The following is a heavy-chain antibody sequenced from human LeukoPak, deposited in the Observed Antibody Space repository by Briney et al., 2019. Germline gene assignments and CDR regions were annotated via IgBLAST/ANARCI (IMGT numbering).Heavy chain of an antibody. CDR1: GGSISSHY. D-gene: IGHD3-3*01. V-gene: IGHV4-59*11. Sequence: SETLSLTCTVSGGSISSHYWSWIRQPPGKGLEWIGYIYYSGSTNYNPSLKSRVTISVDTSKNQFSLKPSSVTAADTAVYYCARSTTIFGVVARFDPWGQGTLVTVSS. CDR3: ARSTTIFGVVARFDP. J-gene: IGHJ5*02. CDR2: IYYSGST.